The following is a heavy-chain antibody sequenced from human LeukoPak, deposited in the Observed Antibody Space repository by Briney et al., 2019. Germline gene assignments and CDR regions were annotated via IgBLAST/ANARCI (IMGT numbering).Heavy chain of an antibody. CDR1: GFTFSSYS. CDR2: ISSSSSTI. V-gene: IGHV3-48*04. CDR3: ARDFTGGNGLVFFDY. Sequence: GGSLRLSCAASGFTFSSYSMNWVRQAPGKGLEWVSYISSSSSTIYYADSVKGRFTISRDNAKNSLYLQMNSLRAEDTAVYYCARDFTGGNGLVFFDYWGQGTLVTVSS. D-gene: IGHD4-23*01. J-gene: IGHJ4*02.